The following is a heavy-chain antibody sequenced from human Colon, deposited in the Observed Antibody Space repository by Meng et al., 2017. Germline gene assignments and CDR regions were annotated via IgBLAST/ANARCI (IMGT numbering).Heavy chain of an antibody. CDR1: GFTFSSYG. Sequence: GESLKISCAASGFTFSSYGMHWVRQAPGKGLEWVAVISSDGSHTYYAESVKGRITISRDESTNTLYLQMNSRRAEDTTVYYCARDTIVMTATVIMCKWFDPWGQGTLVTVSS. D-gene: IGHD2-21*02. CDR2: ISSDGSHT. V-gene: IGHV3-30*06. J-gene: IGHJ5*02. CDR3: ARDTIVMTATVIMCKWFDP.